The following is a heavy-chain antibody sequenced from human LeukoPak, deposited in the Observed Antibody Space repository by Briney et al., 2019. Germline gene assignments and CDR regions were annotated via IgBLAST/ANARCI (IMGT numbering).Heavy chain of an antibody. CDR3: TNHLNSGSYYNGGIDY. Sequence: GGSLTLSRAADSLTVTGTAMHSVRHASGKWLGLDGRIRSKANSSATAYAASVKGRFTISRDDSKNTGYLQMNRLKTEDTAVYSCTNHLNSGSYYNGGIDYWGQGTLVTVSS. V-gene: IGHV3-73*01. CDR2: IRSKANSSAT. D-gene: IGHD3-10*01. J-gene: IGHJ4*02. CDR1: SLTVTGTA.